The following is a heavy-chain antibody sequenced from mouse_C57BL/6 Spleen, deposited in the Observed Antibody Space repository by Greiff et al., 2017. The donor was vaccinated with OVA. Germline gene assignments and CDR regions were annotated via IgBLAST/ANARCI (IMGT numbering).Heavy chain of an antibody. D-gene: IGHD1-1*01. Sequence: EVQLQQSGPVLVKPGASVKMSCKASGYTFTDYYMNWVKQSHGKSLEWIGDIKTYNGGPSSNQKFKGKATLTVDKSSSIADMELNSLTSDDSAVYYCARENYYGSSSSMDYWGQGTSVTVSS. V-gene: IGHV1-19*01. CDR2: IKTYNGGP. J-gene: IGHJ4*01. CDR3: ARENYYGSSSSMDY. CDR1: GYTFTDYY.